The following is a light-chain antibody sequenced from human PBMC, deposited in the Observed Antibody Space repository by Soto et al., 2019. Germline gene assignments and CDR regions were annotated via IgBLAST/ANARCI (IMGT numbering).Light chain of an antibody. Sequence: QSALTQPASVSGSPGQSITISCTGTSRDVGGYNYVSWYQQHPGKAPKLMIYDVSNRPSGVSNRFSGSKSGNTASLTISGLQAEDEADYYCNSYTSSSIVVFGGGTKLTVL. CDR1: SRDVGGYNY. J-gene: IGLJ2*01. V-gene: IGLV2-14*01. CDR3: NSYTSSSIVV. CDR2: DVS.